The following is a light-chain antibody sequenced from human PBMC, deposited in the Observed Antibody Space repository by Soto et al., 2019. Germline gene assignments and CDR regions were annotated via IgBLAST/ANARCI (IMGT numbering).Light chain of an antibody. CDR3: SSYAGRNNLV. CDR1: SSDVGGYDF. CDR2: EDS. V-gene: IGLV2-8*01. J-gene: IGLJ2*01. Sequence: QSALTQPPSASGSPGQSVTISCTGTSSDVGGYDFVSWYQQHPGKAPKLIIYEDSKWPSGVPDRFSGSKSGNTASLTVSGLQAEDEADYYCSSYAGRNNLVFGGGTKLTVL.